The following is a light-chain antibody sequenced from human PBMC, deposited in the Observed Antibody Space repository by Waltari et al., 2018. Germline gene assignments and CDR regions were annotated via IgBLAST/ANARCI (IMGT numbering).Light chain of an antibody. CDR1: RSNIGANT. J-gene: IGLJ3*02. CDR2: SNN. Sequence: QSVLTQPPSASGTPGQRVTFSCSGSRSNIGANTVNWYQQLPGTAPKLLIYSNNHRPSGVPDRFSGSKSGTSASLAISGLQSEDEADYYCAGWDDSLNGWVFGGGTKLTVL. CDR3: AGWDDSLNGWV. V-gene: IGLV1-44*01.